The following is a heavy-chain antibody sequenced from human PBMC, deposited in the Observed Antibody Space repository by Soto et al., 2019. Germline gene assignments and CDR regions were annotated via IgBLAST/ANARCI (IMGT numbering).Heavy chain of an antibody. D-gene: IGHD3-10*01. J-gene: IGHJ4*02. Sequence: GESLKISCAASGFTFSSYGMHWVRQAPGKGLEWVAVIWYDGSNKYYADSVKGRFTISRDNSKNRLYLQMNSLRAEGTAVYYCARGGHPGTMVRGAELGYWGQGTLVTVSS. V-gene: IGHV3-33*01. CDR2: IWYDGSNK. CDR3: ARGGHPGTMVRGAELGY. CDR1: GFTFSSYG.